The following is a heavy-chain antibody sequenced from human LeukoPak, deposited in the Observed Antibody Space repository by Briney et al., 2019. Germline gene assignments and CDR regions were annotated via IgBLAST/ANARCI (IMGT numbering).Heavy chain of an antibody. J-gene: IGHJ4*02. Sequence: SETLSLTCTVSGGSISSYYWSWIRQPPGKGLEWIGYIYYSGSTNYNPSLKSRVTISVDTSKNQFSLKLSSVTTADTAVYYCARERETAFDYWGQGTLVTVSS. CDR1: GGSISSYY. D-gene: IGHD5-18*01. CDR2: IYYSGST. V-gene: IGHV4-59*01. CDR3: ARERETAFDY.